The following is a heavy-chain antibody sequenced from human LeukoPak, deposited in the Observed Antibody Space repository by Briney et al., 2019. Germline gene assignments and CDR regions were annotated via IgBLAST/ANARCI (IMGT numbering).Heavy chain of an antibody. CDR1: GFTFSSYA. V-gene: IGHV3-23*01. D-gene: IGHD3-22*01. Sequence: GGSLRLSCAASGFTFSSYAMSWVRQAPGKGLEWVSAISGSGGSTYYADSVKGRFTISRDNSKNTLYLQMNSLRAEDTAVYYCAKDVIVVVINLVFDYWGQGTLVTVSS. CDR2: ISGSGGST. J-gene: IGHJ4*02. CDR3: AKDVIVVVINLVFDY.